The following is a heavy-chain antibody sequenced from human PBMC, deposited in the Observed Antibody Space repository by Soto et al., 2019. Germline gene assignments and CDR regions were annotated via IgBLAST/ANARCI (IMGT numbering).Heavy chain of an antibody. Sequence: ASVKVACKASGYTFTSYGISWVLQAPGQGLEWMGWISAYNGNTNYAQKLQGRVTMTTDTSTSTAYMELRSLRSDDTAVYYCARDRGSIWGGYPIDWFDPWGQGTLVTVSS. CDR2: ISAYNGNT. V-gene: IGHV1-18*01. CDR3: ARDRGSIWGGYPIDWFDP. CDR1: GYTFTSYG. J-gene: IGHJ5*02. D-gene: IGHD3-16*02.